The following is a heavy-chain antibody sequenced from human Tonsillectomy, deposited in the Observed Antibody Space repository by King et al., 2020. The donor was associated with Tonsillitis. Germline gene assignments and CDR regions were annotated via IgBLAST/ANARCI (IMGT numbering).Heavy chain of an antibody. CDR3: TSAPRDNCGFSWSFDF. CDR2: IYVGDSDT. Sequence: VQLVQSGAEVRKPGESLKISCQGSGYSFTSSWVGWVRQKPGQGLEWMGIIYVGDSDTTYSPYFQRQVTISAARSINTAYLQWSSLKAPDTAMYFCTSAPRDNCGFSWSFDFWGRGTLVTVAS. D-gene: IGHD3-22*01. J-gene: IGHJ2*01. CDR1: GYSFTSSW. V-gene: IGHV5-51*01.